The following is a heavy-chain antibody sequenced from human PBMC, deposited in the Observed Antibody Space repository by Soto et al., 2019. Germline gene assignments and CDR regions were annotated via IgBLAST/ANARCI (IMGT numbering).Heavy chain of an antibody. D-gene: IGHD3-10*01. CDR3: AHRGSGITRH. Sequence: SGPTLVQPTQTLTLTCTFSGFSLRTSEVGVGWIRQPPGKALEWLALIYWDNDKRYSPSLKSRLTISKDTSKNQVVLTMTDMDPVDTATYYCAHRGSGITRHWGQGILVTVSS. V-gene: IGHV2-5*02. CDR1: GFSLRTSEVG. J-gene: IGHJ4*02. CDR2: IYWDNDK.